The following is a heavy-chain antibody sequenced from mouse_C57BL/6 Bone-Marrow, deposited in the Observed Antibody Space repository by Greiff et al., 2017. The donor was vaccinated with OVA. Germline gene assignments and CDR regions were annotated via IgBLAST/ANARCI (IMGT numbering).Heavy chain of an antibody. D-gene: IGHD1-1*01. J-gene: IGHJ1*03. V-gene: IGHV5-4*01. CDR1: GFTFSSYA. CDR3: AREEVTTVVGWYFDV. Sequence: DVMLVESGGGLVKPGGSLKLSCAASGFTFSSYAMSWVRQTPEKRLEWVATISDGGSYTYYPDNVKGRFTISRDNAKNNLYLQMSHLKSEDTAMYYCAREEVTTVVGWYFDVWGTGTTVTVSS. CDR2: ISDGGSYT.